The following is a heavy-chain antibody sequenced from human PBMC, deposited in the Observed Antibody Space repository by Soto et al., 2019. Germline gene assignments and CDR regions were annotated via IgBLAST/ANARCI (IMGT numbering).Heavy chain of an antibody. CDR1: GETFASYN. V-gene: IGHV1-69*08. CDR3: AREPLSIHADGLAP. J-gene: IGHJ5*02. CDR2: ITPVVGSV. Sequence: QVRLIQSGPQVRKTGSSVRVSCEPSGETFASYNIAWVRQAPGQGLEWMGKITPVVGSVRYSQSFQGRLTITADRSTGTSHMELSDLLLDDSAVYFCAREPLSIHADGLAPCGQGTLVTVSS.